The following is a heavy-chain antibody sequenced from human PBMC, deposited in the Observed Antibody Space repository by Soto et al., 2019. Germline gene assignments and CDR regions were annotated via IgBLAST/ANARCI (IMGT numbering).Heavy chain of an antibody. Sequence: QVQLQESGPGLVKPSQTLSLTCSVSGGSISSGGYYWSWVRQHPGKGLEWIGYIYSSGSTYHNPSLERRVSISRDTSKNHFSLKLTSVTVAETAVYFCERGTYTYGAAIARWGQGNLVTVSS. D-gene: IGHD5-18*01. CDR1: GGSISSGGYY. V-gene: IGHV4-31*03. J-gene: IGHJ4*02. CDR2: IYSSGST. CDR3: ERGTYTYGAAIAR.